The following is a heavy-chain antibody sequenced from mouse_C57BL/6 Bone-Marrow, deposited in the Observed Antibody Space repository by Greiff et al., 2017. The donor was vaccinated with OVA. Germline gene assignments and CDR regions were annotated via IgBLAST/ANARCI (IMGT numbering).Heavy chain of an antibody. D-gene: IGHD3-1*01. CDR1: GYTFTDYN. Sequence: EVKLQESGPELVKPGASVKIPCKASGYTFTDYNMDWVKQSHGKSLEWIGDINPNNGGTIYNQKFKGKATLTVDKSSSTAYMELRSLTSEDTAVYYCAREGPSTRVKSFAYWGQGTLVTVSA. CDR2: INPNNGGT. CDR3: AREGPSTRVKSFAY. J-gene: IGHJ3*01. V-gene: IGHV1-18*01.